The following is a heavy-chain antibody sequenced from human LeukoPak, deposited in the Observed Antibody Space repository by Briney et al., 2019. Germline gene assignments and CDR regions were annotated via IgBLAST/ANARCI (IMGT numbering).Heavy chain of an antibody. CDR3: AKDLPPINIVGATFDY. CDR2: ISYDGSNK. CDR1: GFTFSSYG. J-gene: IGHJ4*02. D-gene: IGHD1-26*01. Sequence: PGGSLRLSCAASGFTFSSYGMHWVRQAPGKGLEWVAVISYDGSNKYYADSVKGRFTISRDNSKNTLYLQMNSLRAEDTAVYYCAKDLPPINIVGATFDYWGQGTLVTVSS. V-gene: IGHV3-30*18.